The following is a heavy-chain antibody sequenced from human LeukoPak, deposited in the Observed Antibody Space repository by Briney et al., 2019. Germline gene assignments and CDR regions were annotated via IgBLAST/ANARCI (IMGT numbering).Heavy chain of an antibody. CDR1: GFTSSSYS. J-gene: IGHJ4*02. CDR2: ISSSTNTI. D-gene: IGHD3-10*01. Sequence: PGGSLRLSCSASGFTSSSYSMNWVRQAPGKGPEWVSYISSSTNTIYYADSLKGRFTISRDNAKNSLYLQMNSLRAEDTAIYYCARVRGTMVRGLIDYWGQGTLVTVSS. CDR3: ARVRGTMVRGLIDY. V-gene: IGHV3-48*01.